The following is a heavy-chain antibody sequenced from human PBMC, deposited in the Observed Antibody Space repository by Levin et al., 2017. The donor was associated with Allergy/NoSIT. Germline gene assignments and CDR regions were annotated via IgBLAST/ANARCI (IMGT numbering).Heavy chain of an antibody. J-gene: IGHJ4*02. D-gene: IGHD1-1*01. V-gene: IGHV3-30-3*01. CDR2: ISYDGSNK. Sequence: PGESLKISCAASGFTFSSYAMHWVRQAPGKGLEWVAVISYDGSNKYYADSVKGRFTISRDNSKNTLYLQMNSLRAEDTAVYYCARGRERRAPIDYWGQGTLVTVSS. CDR1: GFTFSSYA. CDR3: ARGRERRAPIDY.